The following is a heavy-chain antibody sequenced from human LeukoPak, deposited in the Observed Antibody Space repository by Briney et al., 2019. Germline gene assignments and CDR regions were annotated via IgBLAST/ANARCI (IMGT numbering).Heavy chain of an antibody. J-gene: IGHJ5*02. CDR2: ISAYNGNT. V-gene: IGHV1-18*01. D-gene: IGHD2-2*01. Sequence: ASVKVPCKASGYTFTSYGINWVRQAPGQGLEWMGWISAYNGNTNYAQKPQGRVTMTTDTSTSTAYMELRSLRSDDTAVYYCAREGTHCSSTSCHNWFDPWGQGTLVTVSS. CDR1: GYTFTSYG. CDR3: AREGTHCSSTSCHNWFDP.